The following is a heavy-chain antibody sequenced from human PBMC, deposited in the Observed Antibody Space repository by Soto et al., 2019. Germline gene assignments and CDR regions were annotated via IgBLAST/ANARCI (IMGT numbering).Heavy chain of an antibody. Sequence: QVQLVQSGEEVQKPGASVKVSCKASGYTFTNNDVSWVRQATGQGLEWMGWMNPGSGDTGYAQKFHGRFTMTRDISIATTYMEHKSLTSEDTAIYYCARMESFGSLNWFDPWGQGTLVTVSS. V-gene: IGHV1-8*02. CDR3: ARMESFGSLNWFDP. D-gene: IGHD5-18*01. J-gene: IGHJ5*02. CDR2: MNPGSGDT. CDR1: GYTFTNND.